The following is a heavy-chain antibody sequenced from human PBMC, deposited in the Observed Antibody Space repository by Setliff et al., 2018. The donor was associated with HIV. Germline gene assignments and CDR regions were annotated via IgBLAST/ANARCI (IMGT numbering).Heavy chain of an antibody. D-gene: IGHD3-16*01. Sequence: LRLSCAASGFTFRSYWMYWVRQPPGKGLVWVSRINIDGGSTNYADSVKGRFTISRDNAKNTLNLQMNGLSAEDTAVYYCARDRFRGGVGTGLAEYWGQGTVVTVSS. CDR3: ARDRFRGGVGTGLAEY. V-gene: IGHV3-74*01. J-gene: IGHJ4*02. CDR2: INIDGGST. CDR1: GFTFRSYW.